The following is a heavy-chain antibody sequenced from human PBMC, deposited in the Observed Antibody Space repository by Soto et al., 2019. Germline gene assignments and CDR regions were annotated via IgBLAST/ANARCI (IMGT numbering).Heavy chain of an antibody. J-gene: IGHJ4*02. Sequence: QVQLQESGPGLVKPSETLSLTCTVSGGSISSYYWSWIRQPPGKGLEWIGYIYYSGSTNSNPSLNSRVTISVDTSKNQFSLKLSSVTAADTAVYYCASGRGYSYGSFDYWGQGTLVTVSS. D-gene: IGHD5-18*01. CDR3: ASGRGYSYGSFDY. CDR2: IYYSGST. CDR1: GGSISSYY. V-gene: IGHV4-59*01.